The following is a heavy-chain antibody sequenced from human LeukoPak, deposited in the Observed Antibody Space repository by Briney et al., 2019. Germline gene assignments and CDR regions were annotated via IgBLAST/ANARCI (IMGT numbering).Heavy chain of an antibody. CDR1: GFIFRNYW. Sequence: GGSLRLSCAASGFIFRNYWMGWVRQAPGKGLEWVANTKSDGSVECYADSVMGRFTSSRDNADNFLYLQMNRLRAEDTAVYYCARDGGLNTSFDYWGQGTLVTVSS. J-gene: IGHJ4*02. CDR2: TKSDGSVE. V-gene: IGHV3-7*01. CDR3: ARDGGLNTSFDY. D-gene: IGHD4-23*01.